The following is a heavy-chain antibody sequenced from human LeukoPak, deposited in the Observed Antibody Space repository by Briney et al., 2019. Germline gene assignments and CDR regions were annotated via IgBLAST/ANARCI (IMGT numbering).Heavy chain of an antibody. D-gene: IGHD4-23*01. CDR2: IHYIGTT. J-gene: IGHJ5*02. Sequence: SETLSLTCTVSGGSISTYYWSWIRQPPGKGLEWIGYIHYIGTTNYNPSPKSRVTMSVDTSKNQFSLKLSSVTAADTAVYFCARHLGGGNSANWFDPWGQGTLVTVSS. CDR3: ARHLGGGNSANWFDP. V-gene: IGHV4-59*08. CDR1: GGSISTYY.